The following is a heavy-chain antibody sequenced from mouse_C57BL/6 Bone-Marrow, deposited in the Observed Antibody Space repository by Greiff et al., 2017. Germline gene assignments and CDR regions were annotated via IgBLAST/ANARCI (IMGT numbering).Heavy chain of an antibody. CDR2: ISSGGSYT. V-gene: IGHV5-6*01. Sequence: EVKLMESGGDLVKPGGSLKLSCAASGFTFSSYGMSWVRQTPDKRLEWVATISSGGSYTYYPDSVKGRFTISRDNAKNTLYLQMSSLKSEDTAMYYCARHGDGSSYVPYWYFDVWGTGTTVTVSS. J-gene: IGHJ1*03. D-gene: IGHD1-1*01. CDR3: ARHGDGSSYVPYWYFDV. CDR1: GFTFSSYG.